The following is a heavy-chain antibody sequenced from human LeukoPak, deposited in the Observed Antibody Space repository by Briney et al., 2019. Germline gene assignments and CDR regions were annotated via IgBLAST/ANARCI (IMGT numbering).Heavy chain of an antibody. Sequence: RGGSLRLSCAASGFTFSSYAMTWVRQAPGKGLEWVSTISGCGGSTYYADSVKGRFTISRDNSKNTLYLQMNSLRAEDTAVYYCARESGDILTGYDYWGQGTLVTVSS. V-gene: IGHV3-23*01. CDR1: GFTFSSYA. J-gene: IGHJ4*02. CDR3: ARESGDILTGYDY. D-gene: IGHD3-9*01. CDR2: ISGCGGST.